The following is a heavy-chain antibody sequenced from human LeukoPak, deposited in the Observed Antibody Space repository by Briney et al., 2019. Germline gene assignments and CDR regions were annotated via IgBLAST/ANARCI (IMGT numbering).Heavy chain of an antibody. CDR3: ARADLFAFDY. V-gene: IGHV1-46*01. Sequence: ASVKVPCKASGYTFTSYHLHWVRQAPGQGPEWLAIINPSSGSTSYAQNFQGRVTMTRGTSTGTVYMELSSLRSEDTAVYYCARADLFAFDYWGQGTLVTVSS. CDR2: INPSSGST. D-gene: IGHD2-21*01. J-gene: IGHJ4*02. CDR1: GYTFTSYH.